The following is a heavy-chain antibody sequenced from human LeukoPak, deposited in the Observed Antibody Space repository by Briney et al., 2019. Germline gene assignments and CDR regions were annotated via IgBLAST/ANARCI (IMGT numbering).Heavy chain of an antibody. Sequence: GGSLRLSXAASGFTFSGSAMHWVRQASGKGLEWVGRIRSKANSYATAYAASVKGRFTISRDDSKNTAYLQMNSLKTEDTAVYYCTRHVKGYSYGFGWGQGTLVTVSS. J-gene: IGHJ4*02. V-gene: IGHV3-73*01. CDR1: GFTFSGSA. CDR3: TRHVKGYSYGFG. CDR2: IRSKANSYAT. D-gene: IGHD5-18*01.